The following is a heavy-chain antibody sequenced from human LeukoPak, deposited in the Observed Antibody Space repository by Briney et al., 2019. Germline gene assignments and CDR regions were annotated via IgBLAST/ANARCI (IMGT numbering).Heavy chain of an antibody. J-gene: IGHJ4*02. CDR2: IWYDGSNK. Sequence: GGSLRLSCAASGFTFSSYGMHWVRQAPGKGLEWVAVIWYDGSNKYYADSVKGRFTISRDNSKNTLYLQMNSLRAEDTAVYYCARDRVTGPLDYWGQGTLVTVSS. V-gene: IGHV3-33*01. CDR1: GFTFSSYG. CDR3: ARDRVTGPLDY. D-gene: IGHD1-20*01.